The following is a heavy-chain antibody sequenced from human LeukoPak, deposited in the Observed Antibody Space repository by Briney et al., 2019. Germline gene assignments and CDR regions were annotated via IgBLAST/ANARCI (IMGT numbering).Heavy chain of an antibody. J-gene: IGHJ4*02. Sequence: ASVKVSCKASGYTFTGYYIHWVRQAPGQGLEWMGWINPNSGGTNYAQKFQGRVTMTRDTSISTAYMELSRLRSDDTAVYYCARSSEGVVPAAMYLSNWGQGTLVTVSS. CDR1: GYTFTGYY. CDR2: INPNSGGT. V-gene: IGHV1-2*02. CDR3: ARSSEGVVPAAMYLSN. D-gene: IGHD2-2*01.